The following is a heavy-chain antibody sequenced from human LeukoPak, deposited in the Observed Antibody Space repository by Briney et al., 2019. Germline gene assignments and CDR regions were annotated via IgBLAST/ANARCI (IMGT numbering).Heavy chain of an antibody. CDR2: IIPISGTA. Sequence: ASVKVSCKASGGTFSSYAISWVRQAPGQGLEWMGGIIPISGTANYAQKFQGRVTITTDESTSTAYMELSSLRSEDTAVYYCAGSKSRGLYFDYWGQGTLVTVSS. V-gene: IGHV1-69*05. CDR3: AGSKSRGLYFDY. D-gene: IGHD4-11*01. J-gene: IGHJ4*02. CDR1: GGTFSSYA.